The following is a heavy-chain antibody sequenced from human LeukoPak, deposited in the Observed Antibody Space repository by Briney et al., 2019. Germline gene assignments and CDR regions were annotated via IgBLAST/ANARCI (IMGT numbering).Heavy chain of an antibody. CDR3: ARDEIIRYTAMDTVYYYYYMDV. CDR1: GFTFSSYS. D-gene: IGHD5-18*01. CDR2: ISGSSSYI. J-gene: IGHJ6*03. Sequence: PGGSLRLSCAASGFTFSSYSMNWVRQAPGKGLEWVSCISGSSSYIYSADSVKGRFTISRHNAKNSLYLQMNSLRAEDTAVYYCARDEIIRYTAMDTVYYYYYMDVWGKGTTVTVSS. V-gene: IGHV3-21*01.